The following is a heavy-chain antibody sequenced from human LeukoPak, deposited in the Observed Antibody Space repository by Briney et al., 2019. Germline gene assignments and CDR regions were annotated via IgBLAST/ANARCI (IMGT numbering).Heavy chain of an antibody. D-gene: IGHD5-12*01. CDR1: GYTITSYG. Sequence: ASVKASCKAPGYTITSYGICWVRQATGQWLEWMGWISAYNGNTNYAQKLQGRVTMTTDTSTSTAYMELRSLRSDDTAVYYCAIGDPRRGYSGYAPAFDYWGQGTLVTVSS. J-gene: IGHJ4*02. CDR2: ISAYNGNT. V-gene: IGHV1-18*01. CDR3: AIGDPRRGYSGYAPAFDY.